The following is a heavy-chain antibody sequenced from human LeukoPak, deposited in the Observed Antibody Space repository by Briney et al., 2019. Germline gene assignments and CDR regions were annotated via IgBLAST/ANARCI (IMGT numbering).Heavy chain of an antibody. Sequence: PGGSLRLSCAASGFTFSSYSMSWVRQAPGKGLKWVSSISTSSSYIYYADSVKGRFTISRDNAKNSLYLQMNSLRAEDTAVYYCARDPYSGTYGDTYYYYMDVWGKGTTVTISS. V-gene: IGHV3-21*01. CDR1: GFTFSSYS. CDR3: ARDPYSGTYGDTYYYYMDV. D-gene: IGHD1-26*01. J-gene: IGHJ6*03. CDR2: ISTSSSYI.